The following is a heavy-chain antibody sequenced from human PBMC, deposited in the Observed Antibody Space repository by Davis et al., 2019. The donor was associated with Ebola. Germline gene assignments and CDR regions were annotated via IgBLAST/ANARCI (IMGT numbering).Heavy chain of an antibody. CDR2: IIPIFGTA. D-gene: IGHD2-15*01. V-gene: IGHV1-69*06. CDR3: ASPYCSGGSCYLQYYYGMDV. Sequence: SVKVSCKASGGTFSSYAISWVRQAPGQGLEWMGGIIPIFGTANYAQQFQGRVTITADKSTSTAYMELSSLRSEDTAVYYCASPYCSGGSCYLQYYYGMDVWGQGTTVTVSS. J-gene: IGHJ6*02. CDR1: GGTFSSYA.